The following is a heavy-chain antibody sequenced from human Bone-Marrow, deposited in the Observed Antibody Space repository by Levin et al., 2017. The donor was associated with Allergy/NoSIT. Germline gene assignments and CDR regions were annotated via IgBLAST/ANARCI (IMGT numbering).Heavy chain of an antibody. D-gene: IGHD3-10*01. CDR2: ISAYNGNT. CDR1: GYTFTSYG. V-gene: IGHV1-18*01. J-gene: IGHJ4*02. Sequence: ASVKVSCKASGYTFTSYGISWVRQAPGQGLEWMGWISAYNGNTNYAQKLQGRVTMTTDTSTSTAYMELRSLRSDDTAVYYCARPRWFGELLGPFGYWGQGTLVTVSS. CDR3: ARPRWFGELLGPFGY.